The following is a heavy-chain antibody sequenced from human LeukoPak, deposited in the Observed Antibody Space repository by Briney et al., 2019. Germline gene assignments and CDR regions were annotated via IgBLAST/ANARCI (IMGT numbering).Heavy chain of an antibody. J-gene: IGHJ4*02. V-gene: IGHV1-46*01. Sequence: GSVKVSCKASGYTFSSYHIHWVRQAPGQGLEWMGRINPSFNPGVDVTSYAQKFQGRITMTRDISTNTVYMELGSLTSEDTAVYYCARAWESIAGYYFDYWGQGTLVTVSS. D-gene: IGHD1-26*01. CDR2: INPSFNPGVDVT. CDR3: ARAWESIAGYYFDY. CDR1: GYTFSSYH.